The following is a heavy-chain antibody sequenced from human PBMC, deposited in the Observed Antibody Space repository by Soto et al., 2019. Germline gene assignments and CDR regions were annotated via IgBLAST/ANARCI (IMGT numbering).Heavy chain of an antibody. D-gene: IGHD3-10*01. CDR3: ARVGVGYGFDY. V-gene: IGHV4-59*01. J-gene: IGHJ4*02. CDR2: IYYSGST. CDR1: GGSISSYY. Sequence: SETLSLSCTVSGGSISSYYWSWIRQPSGKGLEWIGYIYYSGSTNYNPSLKSRVTISVDTSKNQFSLKLSSVTAADTAVYYCARVGVGYGFDYWGQGTLVTVSS.